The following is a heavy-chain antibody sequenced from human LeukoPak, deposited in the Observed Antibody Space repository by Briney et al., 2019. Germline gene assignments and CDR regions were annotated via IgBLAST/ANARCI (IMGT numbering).Heavy chain of an antibody. V-gene: IGHV3-30*18. D-gene: IGHD3-10*01. CDR3: AKDPELELLWFGELFFDY. CDR2: ISYDGSNK. Sequence: GGSLRLSCAASGFTFSSYGMHWVRQAPGKGLEWVAVISYDGSNKYYADSVKGRFTISRDNSKNTLYLQMNSLRAEDTAVYYCAKDPELELLWFGELFFDYWGQGTLVTVSS. CDR1: GFTFSSYG. J-gene: IGHJ4*02.